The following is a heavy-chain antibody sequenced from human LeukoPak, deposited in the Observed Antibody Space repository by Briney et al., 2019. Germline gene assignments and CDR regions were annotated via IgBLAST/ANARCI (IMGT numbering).Heavy chain of an antibody. Sequence: GGSLRLSCAASGFTFSSYSMNWVRQAPGKGLEWVSSISSSSSYIYYADSVKGRFTISRDNAKNSLYLTMHSLRAEDTAVYYXXRXRGGVPAAMLSSPDYWGQGTLVTVSS. CDR3: XRXRGGVPAAMLSSPDY. D-gene: IGHD2-2*01. V-gene: IGHV3-21*01. CDR1: GFTFSSYS. J-gene: IGHJ4*02. CDR2: ISSSSSYI.